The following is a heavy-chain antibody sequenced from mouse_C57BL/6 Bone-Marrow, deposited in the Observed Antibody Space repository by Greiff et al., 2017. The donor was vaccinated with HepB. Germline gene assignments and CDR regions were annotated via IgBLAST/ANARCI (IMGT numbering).Heavy chain of an antibody. CDR1: GYTFTSYW. J-gene: IGHJ3*01. CDR2: IDPSDSYT. CDR3: ARGRWLLLFAY. V-gene: IGHV1-69*01. D-gene: IGHD2-3*01. Sequence: QVQLQQPGAELVMPGASVKLSCKASGYTFTSYWMHWVKQRPGQGLEWIGEIDPSDSYTNYNQKFKGKSTLTVDKFSSTAYMQLSSLTSEDSAVYYCARGRWLLLFAYWGQGTLVTVSA.